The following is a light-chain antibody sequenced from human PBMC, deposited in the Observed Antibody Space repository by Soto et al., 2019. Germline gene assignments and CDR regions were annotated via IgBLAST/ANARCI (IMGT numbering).Light chain of an antibody. V-gene: IGLV3-27*01. CDR1: VLAKKY. Sequence: SYDLTQPSSVSVSPGQTARITCSGDVLAKKYARWFQQKPGQAPVVVIYKDSERPSGIPERFSGSSSGTTVTLTISGAQVEDEADYYCYSVADNNVIFGGGTKLSVL. CDR2: KDS. CDR3: YSVADNNVI. J-gene: IGLJ2*01.